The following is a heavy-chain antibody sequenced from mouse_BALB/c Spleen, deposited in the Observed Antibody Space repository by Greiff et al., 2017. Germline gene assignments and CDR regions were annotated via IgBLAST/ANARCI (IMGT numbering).Heavy chain of an antibody. CDR3: ARSMKASFAY. CDR2: INPSSGYT. Sequence: ESGAELARPGASVKMSCKASGYTFTSYTMHWVKQRPGQGLEWIGYINPSSGYTNYNQKFKDKATLTADKSSSTAYMQLSSLTSEDSAVYYCARSMKASFAYWGQGTLVTVSA. V-gene: IGHV1-4*01. J-gene: IGHJ3*01. CDR1: GYTFTSYT.